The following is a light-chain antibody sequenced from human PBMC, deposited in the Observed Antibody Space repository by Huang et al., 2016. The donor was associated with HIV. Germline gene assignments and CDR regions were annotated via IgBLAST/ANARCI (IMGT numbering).Light chain of an antibody. V-gene: IGKV4-1*01. CDR1: QPLLSTANNKSY. CDR3: QQYYSASIA. J-gene: IGKJ5*01. CDR2: WAS. Sequence: DIVMTQSPGSLTVSLGERASINCTSSQPLLSTANNKSYLAWYQQKPRRPPKALICWASNRESGVPERFSGSGSGTDFTLTISSLQAEDVALYYCQQYYSASIAFGQGTRVEI.